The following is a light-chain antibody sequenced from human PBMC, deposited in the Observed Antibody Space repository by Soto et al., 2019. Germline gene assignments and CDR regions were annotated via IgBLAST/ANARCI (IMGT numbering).Light chain of an antibody. CDR1: QSISSY. V-gene: IGKV1-39*01. Sequence: DIQMTQSPSALSASVGDRVTITCRASQSISSYLVWYQQRQGRAPKLLIYDASSLLSGVPSRFSGSGSGTDFTLTISNLQPEDFATYYCQQSYRTPYTFGQGTKLE. CDR2: DAS. J-gene: IGKJ2*01. CDR3: QQSYRTPYT.